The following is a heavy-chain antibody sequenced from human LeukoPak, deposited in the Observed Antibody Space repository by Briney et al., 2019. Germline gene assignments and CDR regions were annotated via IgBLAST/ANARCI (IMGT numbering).Heavy chain of an antibody. CDR2: MNSNSGNT. D-gene: IGHD2-21*01. CDR1: GFTLTSYD. CDR3: ARARWGSGWYPDL. V-gene: IGHV1-8*01. Sequence: GASVKASCKASGFTLTSYDIDWVRQATGQGLEWMGWMNSNSGNTGYAQNFQDRVTMTRDTSIGTAYMELSSLTSEDTAVYYCARARWGSGWYPDLWGRGTLVSVSS. J-gene: IGHJ2*01.